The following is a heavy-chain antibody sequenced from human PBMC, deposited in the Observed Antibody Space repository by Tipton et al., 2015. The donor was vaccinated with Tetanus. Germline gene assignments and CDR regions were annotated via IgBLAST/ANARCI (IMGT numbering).Heavy chain of an antibody. V-gene: IGHV3-48*01. J-gene: IGHJ4*02. CDR3: ARSITMIVVEREFDY. CDR1: GFTFSDYS. CDR2: ISRSSTTI. Sequence: SLRLSCAASGFTFSDYSMNWVRQAPGKGLEWVSYISRSSTTIYYAGSVKGRFTISRDNGKNSLYLQMNSLRVEDTAVYYCARSITMIVVEREFDYWGQGTLVTVSS. D-gene: IGHD3-22*01.